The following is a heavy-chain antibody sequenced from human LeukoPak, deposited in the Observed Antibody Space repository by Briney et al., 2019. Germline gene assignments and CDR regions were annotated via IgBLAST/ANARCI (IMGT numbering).Heavy chain of an antibody. CDR2: VYYSGST. D-gene: IGHD3-22*01. CDR1: GGSISTFY. J-gene: IGHJ6*03. CDR3: ARTYYYDSSGYYDYYYYMDV. V-gene: IGHV4-59*12. Sequence: SETLSLTCTVSGGSISTFYWSWIRQPPGKGLEWIGYVYYSGSTNYNPSLKSRVTISVDTSKNQFSLELSSVTAADTAVYYCARTYYYDSSGYYDYYYYMDVWGKGTTVTVSS.